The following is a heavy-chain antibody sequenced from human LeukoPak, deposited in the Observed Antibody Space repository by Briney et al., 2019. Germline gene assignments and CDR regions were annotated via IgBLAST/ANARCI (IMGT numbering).Heavy chain of an antibody. J-gene: IGHJ4*02. V-gene: IGHV3-23*01. CDR1: GFTFSSYA. Sequence: GGSLRLSCAASGFTFSSYAMSWVRQAPGKGLESVSSISTGGGTTYYADSVKGRFTISRDNSKSTLYLQMNSLRAEDTAVYYCAESLYDSSGYYFFDYWGQGTLVTVSS. CDR2: ISTGGGTT. D-gene: IGHD3-22*01. CDR3: AESLYDSSGYYFFDY.